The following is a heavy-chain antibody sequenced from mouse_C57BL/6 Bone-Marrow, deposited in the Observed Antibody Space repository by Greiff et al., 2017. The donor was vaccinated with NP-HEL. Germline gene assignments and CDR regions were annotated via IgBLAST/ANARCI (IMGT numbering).Heavy chain of an antibody. CDR1: GFSFNTYA. CDR3: VRRGWLLDYYAMDY. J-gene: IGHJ4*01. D-gene: IGHD2-3*01. CDR2: IRSKSNNYAT. Sequence: EVKLMESGGGLVQPKGSLKLSCAASGFSFNTYAMNWVRQAPGTGLEWVARIRSKSNNYATYYADSVKDRFTISRDDSESMLYLQMNNLKTEDTAMYYCVRRGWLLDYYAMDYWGQGTSVTVSS. V-gene: IGHV10-1*01.